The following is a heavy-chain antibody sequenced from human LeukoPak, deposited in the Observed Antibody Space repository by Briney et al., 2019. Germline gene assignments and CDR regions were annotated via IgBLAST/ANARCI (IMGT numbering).Heavy chain of an antibody. V-gene: IGHV4-4*02. CDR1: GGSITNTNY. CDR3: AREGGPYRPLDY. CDR2: VNLQGST. J-gene: IGHJ4*02. Sequence: SETLSLTCDVSGGSITNTNYWTWVRQPPGKGLEWIGEVNLQGSTNYNPSLMGRVAIAVDTSENHTSLQLTSVTAADTAVYYCAREGGPYRPLDYSGQGTLVTVSS.